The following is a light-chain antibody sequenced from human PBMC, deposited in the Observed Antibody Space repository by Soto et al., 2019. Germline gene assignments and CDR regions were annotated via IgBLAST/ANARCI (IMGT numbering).Light chain of an antibody. CDR2: DTS. V-gene: IGKV3-11*01. CDR1: QSVSSS. Sequence: EIVLTQSPATLSLSPGERATLSCRASQSVSSSLAWYQQKPGQAPRLLIYDTSNGATGIPARFSGSGSGTDFTLTISSLEPEDFAVYYCQQRSNWPRTFGHGTKVDIK. J-gene: IGKJ1*01. CDR3: QQRSNWPRT.